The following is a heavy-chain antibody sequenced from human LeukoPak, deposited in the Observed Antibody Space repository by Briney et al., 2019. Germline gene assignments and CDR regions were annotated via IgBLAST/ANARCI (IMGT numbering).Heavy chain of an antibody. CDR2: INHSGST. CDR3: ARGRRWLQLGYYFDY. D-gene: IGHD5-24*01. V-gene: IGHV4-34*01. J-gene: IGHJ4*02. CDR1: GGSFSGYY. Sequence: SETLSLTCAVYGGSFSGYYWSWIRQPPGKGLEWIGEINHSGSTNYNPSLKSRVTISVDTSKNQFSLKLSSVTAADTAVYYCARGRRWLQLGYYFDYWGQGTLVTVSS.